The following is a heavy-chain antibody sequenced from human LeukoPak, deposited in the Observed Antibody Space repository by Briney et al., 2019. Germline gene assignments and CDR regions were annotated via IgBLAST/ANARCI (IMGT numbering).Heavy chain of an antibody. CDR1: GYTFTNFA. CDR2: ISRNSGNI. J-gene: IGHJ6*03. V-gene: IGHV1-8*01. D-gene: IGHD6-19*01. CDR3: SRGPQWRGDSYYMDV. Sequence: ASVKVSCKGSGYTFTNFAIHWVRQATGQGLEWMGWISRNSGNIGYAQKLQGRVTITMNNSINSPYMELNSLRSEDMAVYYCSRGPQWRGDSYYMDVWGRGNTVTVSS.